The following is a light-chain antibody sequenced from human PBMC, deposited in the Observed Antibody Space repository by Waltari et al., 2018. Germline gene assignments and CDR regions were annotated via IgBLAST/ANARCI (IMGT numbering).Light chain of an antibody. V-gene: IGLV4-69*01. CDR2: VNSDGSH. CDR3: QTGGHGTWV. CDR1: SGHINNV. Sequence: QLVLTQSPSASASLGASVKLTCTLSSGHINNVIAWLQQRPEKGPRYLMKVNSDGSHNKGDDIPERFSGSGSGAGRYLSISSLQSEDEADYICQTGGHGTWVFGGGTKLTVL. J-gene: IGLJ3*02.